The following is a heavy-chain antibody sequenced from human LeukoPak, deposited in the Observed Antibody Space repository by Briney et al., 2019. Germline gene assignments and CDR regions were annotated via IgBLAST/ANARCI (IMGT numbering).Heavy chain of an antibody. D-gene: IGHD2-15*01. CDR2: ISAYNGNT. Sequence: GASVKVSCKASGYTFTSYGISWVRQAPGQGLEWMGWISAYNGNTNYAQKFQGRVTITTDESTSTAYMELSSLRSEDTAVYYCARGWALLASDRGAYFDYWGQGTLVTVSS. CDR3: ARGWALLASDRGAYFDY. V-gene: IGHV1-18*01. CDR1: GYTFTSYG. J-gene: IGHJ4*02.